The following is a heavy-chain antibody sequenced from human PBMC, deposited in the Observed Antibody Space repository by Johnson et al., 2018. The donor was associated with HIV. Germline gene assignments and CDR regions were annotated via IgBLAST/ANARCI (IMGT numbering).Heavy chain of an antibody. CDR2: ISSDGVST. D-gene: IGHD1-1*01. V-gene: IGHV3-74*02. J-gene: IGHJ3*02. Sequence: VQLVESGGGVVPPGRSLRLSCAASGFTFSSYAMHWVRQAPGKGLVWVSRISSDGVSTYYADSVKGRFTISRDNARNTMFVQMKSLRAEDTAVYYCARSGPNWAFDIWGQGTMVTVSS. CDR3: ARSGPNWAFDI. CDR1: GFTFSSYA.